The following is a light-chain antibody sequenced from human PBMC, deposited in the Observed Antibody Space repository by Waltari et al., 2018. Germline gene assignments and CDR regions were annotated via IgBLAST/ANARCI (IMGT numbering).Light chain of an antibody. J-gene: IGLJ3*02. V-gene: IGLV10-54*01. CDR1: NDNVGNHG. CDR3: SAWDDRLSVWM. Sequence: QAGLTQPPSVSKGLKQTATLTCTGNNDNVGNHGASWLQQHRGHPPKLLSYRHNKRPAGVARRFSASRSGNTACLTITGLQPEDEADYYCSAWDDRLSVWMFGGGTKLTVL. CDR2: RHN.